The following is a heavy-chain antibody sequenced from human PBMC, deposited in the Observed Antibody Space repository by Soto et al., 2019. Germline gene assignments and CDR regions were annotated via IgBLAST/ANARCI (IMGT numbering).Heavy chain of an antibody. CDR1: GGSFSGYI. CDR3: TRGLFSGSSYSGSWYYFDS. J-gene: IGHJ4*02. V-gene: IGHV4-34*01. CDR2: INHSGSS. Sequence: PSETLSLTRAVSGGSFSGYIWTWIRQTPGKGLQWIGQINHSGSSIYNPSLKNRVTISTMSNNKFSLELSSVTAADTAVYYCTRGLFSGSSYSGSWYYFDSWGQGTMVTVSS. D-gene: IGHD1-26*01.